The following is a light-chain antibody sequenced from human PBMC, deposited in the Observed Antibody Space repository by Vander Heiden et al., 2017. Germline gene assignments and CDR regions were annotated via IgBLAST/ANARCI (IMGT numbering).Light chain of an antibody. CDR2: EVN. J-gene: IGLJ1*01. Sequence: QSALTQPASVSGSPGQSITISCTGTSADIGTFDYVSWDQQTSGIAPRLVIYEVNNRPAGIASRFSGSKSDNTASPTISRLQPEDEADYYCSSYTIGNSSVFGGGTRVTVL. CDR3: SSYTIGNSSV. CDR1: SADIGTFDY. V-gene: IGLV2-14*01.